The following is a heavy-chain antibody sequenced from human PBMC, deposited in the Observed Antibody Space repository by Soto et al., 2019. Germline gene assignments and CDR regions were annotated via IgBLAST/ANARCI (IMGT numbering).Heavy chain of an antibody. CDR1: GYTFTSYG. Sequence: GASVKVSCKASGYTFTSYGISWVRQAPGQGLEWMGWISAYNGNTNYAQKLQGRVTMTTDTSTSTAYMELRSLRSDDTAVYYCARAGLEYGDKITFDYWGQGTLVTVSS. CDR3: ARAGLEYGDKITFDY. V-gene: IGHV1-18*01. J-gene: IGHJ4*02. CDR2: ISAYNGNT. D-gene: IGHD4-17*01.